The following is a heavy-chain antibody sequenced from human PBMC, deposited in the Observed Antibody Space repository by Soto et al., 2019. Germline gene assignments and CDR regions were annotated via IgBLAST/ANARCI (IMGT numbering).Heavy chain of an antibody. CDR3: ARVDGCSGGRCYSADKWFDP. V-gene: IGHV4-30-4*01. J-gene: IGHJ5*02. CDR1: VGSISSSDYY. D-gene: IGHD2-15*01. Sequence: SETLSLTCTVSVGSISSSDYYWIWIRHPPGKGLEWIGHIYYSGSTYYNSSLESRVDISVDTAKNQFSLKLSSVTAADTAVYYCARVDGCSGGRCYSADKWFDPWGQGTLVTVSS. CDR2: IYYSGST.